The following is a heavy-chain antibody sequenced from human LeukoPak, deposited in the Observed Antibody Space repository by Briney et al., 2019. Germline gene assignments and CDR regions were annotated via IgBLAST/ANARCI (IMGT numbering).Heavy chain of an antibody. V-gene: IGHV4-59*12. CDR3: SRESGAFCPFGY. Sequence: SETLSLTCTVSGGSISSYYWSWIRQPPGQGLEWIGEISLTGETNYNPSLNGRVTMSLDKSRNQLSLKLTSVTAADTAIYYCSRESGAFCPFGYWGQGTLVIVPP. CDR2: ISLTGET. D-gene: IGHD1-26*01. CDR1: GGSISSYY. J-gene: IGHJ4*02.